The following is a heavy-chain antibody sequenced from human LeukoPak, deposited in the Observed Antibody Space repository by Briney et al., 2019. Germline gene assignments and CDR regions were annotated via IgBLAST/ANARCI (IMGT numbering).Heavy chain of an antibody. CDR1: GYTFTGYY. CDR3: ASIQTTYGAYTDY. D-gene: IGHD4-17*01. Sequence: ASVKVSCKASGYTFTGYYMHWVRQAPGQGLEWMGWINPNSGGTNYAQKFQGRVTITADKSTSTAYMELSSLRSEDTAVYYCASIQTTYGAYTDYWGQGTLVTVSS. J-gene: IGHJ4*02. CDR2: INPNSGGT. V-gene: IGHV1-2*02.